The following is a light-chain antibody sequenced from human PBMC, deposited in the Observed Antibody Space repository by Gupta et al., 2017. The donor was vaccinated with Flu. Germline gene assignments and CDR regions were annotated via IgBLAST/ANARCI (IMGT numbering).Light chain of an antibody. CDR3: LAWDSSTGV. Sequence: YEVTQPPSVSVSPGQTARITCSGDKLGDKYVSWYQQKPGQSPVLVIYQDKKRPSGIPERLSGSNSGNTATLTISGTQAMDEADYFCLAWDSSTGVFGTGTEVSVL. J-gene: IGLJ1*01. CDR2: QDK. CDR1: KLGDKY. V-gene: IGLV3-1*01.